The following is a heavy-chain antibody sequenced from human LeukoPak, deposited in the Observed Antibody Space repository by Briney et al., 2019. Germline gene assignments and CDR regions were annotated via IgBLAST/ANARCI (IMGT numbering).Heavy chain of an antibody. CDR3: AGISYCSSTSCYLIDFDY. D-gene: IGHD2-2*01. CDR1: GGSISSSSHY. V-gene: IGHV4-39*07. CDR2: IYYSGST. Sequence: SETLSLTCTVSGGSISSSSHYWGWIRQPPGKGLEWIGSIYYSGSTYYNPSLKSRVTISVDTSKNQFSLKLSSVTAADTAVYYCAGISYCSSTSCYLIDFDYWGQGTLVTVSS. J-gene: IGHJ4*02.